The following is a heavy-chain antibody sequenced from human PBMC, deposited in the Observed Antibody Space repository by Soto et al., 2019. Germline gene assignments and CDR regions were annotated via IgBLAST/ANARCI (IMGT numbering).Heavy chain of an antibody. CDR3: ARLPYDSSGYYRYGMDV. J-gene: IGHJ6*02. V-gene: IGHV5-51*01. Sequence: PGESLKISCKGFGYSFTSYWIGWVRQMPGKGLEWMGIIYPSNSNTRYSPSFQGQVTISADKSISTAYLQWSSLKASDTAMYYCARLPYDSSGYYRYGMDVWGQGNTVTVSS. CDR2: IYPSNSNT. CDR1: GYSFTSYW. D-gene: IGHD3-22*01.